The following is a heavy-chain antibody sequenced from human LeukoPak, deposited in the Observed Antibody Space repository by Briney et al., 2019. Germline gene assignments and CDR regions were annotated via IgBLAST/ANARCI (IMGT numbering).Heavy chain of an antibody. D-gene: IGHD6-13*01. CDR2: INNSGST. CDR1: GGSFSGYY. J-gene: IGHJ4*02. Sequence: PSETLSLTCAVYGGSFSGYYWSWIRQPPGKGLEWIGEINNSGSTNYNPSLKSRVTISVDTSKNQFSLKLSSVTAADTAVYYCASFIKAAVLDYWGQGTLVTVSS. CDR3: ASFIKAAVLDY. V-gene: IGHV4-34*01.